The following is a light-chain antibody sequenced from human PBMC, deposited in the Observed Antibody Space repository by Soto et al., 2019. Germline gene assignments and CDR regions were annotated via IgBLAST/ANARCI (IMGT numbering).Light chain of an antibody. CDR1: QSVSSSY. CDR2: GAS. V-gene: IGKV3-20*01. CDR3: QQYGSSPPLT. J-gene: IGKJ4*01. Sequence: EIVLTQSPGTLSLSPGERATLSCRASQSVSSSYLAWYQQKPGQAPRLLIYGASSTATGIPDRVSGSGGTDFTLTISRLEPEEFAVYYCQQYGSSPPLTFGGGTKVEIK.